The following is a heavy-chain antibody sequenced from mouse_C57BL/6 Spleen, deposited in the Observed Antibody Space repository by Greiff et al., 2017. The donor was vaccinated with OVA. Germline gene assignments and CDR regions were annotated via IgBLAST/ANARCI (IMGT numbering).Heavy chain of an antibody. CDR1: GFNIKDDY. V-gene: IGHV14-4*01. CDR2: IDPENGDT. J-gene: IGHJ4*01. CDR3: TYYYGSSYDYAMDY. D-gene: IGHD1-1*01. Sequence: EVQGVESGAELVRPGASVKLSCTASGFNIKDDYMHWVKQRPEQGLEWIGWIDPENGDTEYASKFQGKATITEDTSSNTAYLQLSSLTSEDTAVYYCTYYYGSSYDYAMDYWGQGTSVTVSS.